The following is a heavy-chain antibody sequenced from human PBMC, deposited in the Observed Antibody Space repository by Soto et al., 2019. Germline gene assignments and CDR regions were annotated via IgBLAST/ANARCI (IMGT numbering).Heavy chain of an antibody. CDR1: GFTFSSYA. CDR2: ISGSGGST. Sequence: GGSLRLSCAASGFTFSSYAMSWVRQAPGKGLEWVSAISGSGGSTYYADSVKGRFTISRDNSKNTLYLQMNSLRAEDTAVYYFAKSREIVVVPAEVDQRDIVVVVASYYFDYWGQGTLVTVSS. V-gene: IGHV3-23*01. J-gene: IGHJ4*02. CDR3: AKSREIVVVPAEVDQRDIVVVVASYYFDY. D-gene: IGHD2-2*01.